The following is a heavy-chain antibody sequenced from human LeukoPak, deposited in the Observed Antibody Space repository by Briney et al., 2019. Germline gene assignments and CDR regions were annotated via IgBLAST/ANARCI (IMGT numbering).Heavy chain of an antibody. CDR3: ARDAYVPAATTYYYYYYMDV. J-gene: IGHJ6*03. V-gene: IGHV4-4*07. CDR1: GGSISSYY. CDR2: IYRSGST. Sequence: SETLSLTCTVSGGSISSYYWSWIRQPAGKGLEWIGRIYRSGSTNYNPSLKSRVTMSVDTSKNQFSLKLGSVTAADTAVYYCARDAYVPAATTYYYYYYMDVWGKGTTVTVSS. D-gene: IGHD2-2*01.